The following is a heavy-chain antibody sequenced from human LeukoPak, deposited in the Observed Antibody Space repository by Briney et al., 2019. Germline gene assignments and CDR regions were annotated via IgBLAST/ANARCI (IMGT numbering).Heavy chain of an antibody. V-gene: IGHV3-74*01. J-gene: IGHJ4*02. CDR2: INSDGSST. CDR1: GLTFTSYW. D-gene: IGHD3-22*01. Sequence: GGSLRLSCAASGLTFTSYWMHWVRQAPGKGLVWVSRINSDGSSTSYADSVKGRFTISRDNAKNTLYLQMNSLRAEDTAVYYCARDNVYYDSSEGLDYWGQGTLVTVSS. CDR3: ARDNVYYDSSEGLDY.